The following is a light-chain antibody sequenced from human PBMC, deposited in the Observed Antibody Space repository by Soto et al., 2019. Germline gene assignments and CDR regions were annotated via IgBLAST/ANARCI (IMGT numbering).Light chain of an antibody. CDR2: DAS. CDR1: QDISNY. Sequence: DIPMTQSPSSLSASVGDRVTITCQASQDISNYLHWYQQKPGKAPKLLIYDASNLETAVPSRFSGSGSGTDFTFTISSLQPEDIATYYCQQYDNLPPFTFGPGTKVDIK. CDR3: QQYDNLPPFT. V-gene: IGKV1-33*01. J-gene: IGKJ3*01.